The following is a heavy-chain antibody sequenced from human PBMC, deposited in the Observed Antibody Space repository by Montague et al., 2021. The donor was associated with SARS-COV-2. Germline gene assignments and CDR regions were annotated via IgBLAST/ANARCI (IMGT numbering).Heavy chain of an antibody. CDR3: ARERSADYYDGSGYHSYKYGMDV. CDR2: IYTSGSS. D-gene: IGHD3-22*01. J-gene: IGHJ6*02. CDR1: GGSVSSGSYY. V-gene: IGHV4-61*02. Sequence: TLSLTCTVSGGSVSSGSYYWSWIRQPAGKGLEWIGRIYTSGSSNYIPSLKSRVTISVDTSKNQFSLKVSSVTAADTAVYYCARERSADYYDGSGYHSYKYGMDVWGQGTTVTVSS.